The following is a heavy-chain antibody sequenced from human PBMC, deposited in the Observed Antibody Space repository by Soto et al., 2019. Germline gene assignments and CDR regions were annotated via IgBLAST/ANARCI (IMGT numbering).Heavy chain of an antibody. CDR3: ARVWGGAFDI. D-gene: IGHD3-10*01. CDR1: GGSISSYY. Sequence: SETLSLTCTVSGGSISSYYLSWIRQPPGKELEWIGYIYYSGSTNYNPSLKSRVTISVDTSKNQFSLKLSSVTAADTAVYYCARVWGGAFDIWGQGTMVTVSS. J-gene: IGHJ3*02. CDR2: IYYSGST. V-gene: IGHV4-59*01.